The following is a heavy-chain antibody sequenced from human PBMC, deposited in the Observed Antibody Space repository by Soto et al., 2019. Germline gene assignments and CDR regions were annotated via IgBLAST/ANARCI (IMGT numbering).Heavy chain of an antibody. J-gene: IGHJ6*02. Sequence: RRWWAACECTFSSYGVRWVRQATGNGLEWVAVISYDGSNKYYADSVKGRFTISRDNSKNTLYLQMNSLRAEDTAVYYCAKDRRGLSQGYCSGGSCYGYYYGMDVWGQGPTVTVSS. CDR3: AKDRRGLSQGYCSGGSCYGYYYGMDV. CDR1: ECTFSSYG. V-gene: IGHV3-30*18. D-gene: IGHD2-15*01. CDR2: ISYDGSNK.